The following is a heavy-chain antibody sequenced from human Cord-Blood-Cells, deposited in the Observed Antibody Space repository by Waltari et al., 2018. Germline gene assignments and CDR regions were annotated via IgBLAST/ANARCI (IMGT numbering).Heavy chain of an antibody. D-gene: IGHD1-26*01. CDR3: ARDGAGDWFDP. V-gene: IGHV3-21*01. CDR2: ISSSSSYI. CDR1: GFTFSSYS. J-gene: IGHJ5*02. Sequence: EVQLVESGGGLVKPGGSLRLSCVASGFTFSSYSMNWVRQAPGKGLEWVSSISSSSSYIYYADSVKGRFTISRDNAKNSLYLQMNSLRAEDTAVYYCARDGAGDWFDPWGQGTLVTVSS.